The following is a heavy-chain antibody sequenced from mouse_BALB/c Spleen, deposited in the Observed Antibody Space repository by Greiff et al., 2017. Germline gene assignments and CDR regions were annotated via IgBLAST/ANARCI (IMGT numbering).Heavy chain of an antibody. CDR3: ARGWDYYGSSYYWYFDV. D-gene: IGHD1-1*01. CDR2: ISSGGST. J-gene: IGHJ1*01. Sequence: EVKLMESGGGLVKPGGSLKLSCAASGFTFSSYAMSWVRQTPEKRLEWVASISSGGSTYYPDSVKGRFTISRDNARNILYLQMSSLRSEDTAMYYCARGWDYYGSSYYWYFDVWGAGTTVTVSS. V-gene: IGHV5-6-5*01. CDR1: GFTFSSYA.